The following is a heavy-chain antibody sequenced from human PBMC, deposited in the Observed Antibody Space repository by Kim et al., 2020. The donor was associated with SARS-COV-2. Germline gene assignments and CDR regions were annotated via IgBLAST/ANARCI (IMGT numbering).Heavy chain of an antibody. Sequence: SETLSLTCTVSGTSLNNYYWSWIRQSPGKGLEWIGYISNIVNTNYNPSLKSRVTISVDTSENQFSLRLNSVTTADTAVYYCAKNRGWYAHDYWGQGMLVT. D-gene: IGHD6-19*01. CDR3: AKNRGWYAHDY. V-gene: IGHV4-59*01. CDR1: GTSLNNYY. J-gene: IGHJ4*02. CDR2: ISNIVNT.